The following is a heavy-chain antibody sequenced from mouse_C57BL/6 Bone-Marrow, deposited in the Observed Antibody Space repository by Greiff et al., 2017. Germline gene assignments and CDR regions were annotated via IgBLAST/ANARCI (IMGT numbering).Heavy chain of an antibody. CDR3: ARSYYYGSGAMDY. V-gene: IGHV5-12*01. CDR1: GFTFSDYY. Sequence: EVQVVESGGGLVQPGGSLKLSCAASGFTFSDYYMYWVRQTPEKRLEWVAYISNGGGSTYYPDTVKGRFTISRDNAKNTLYLQMSRLKSEDTAMYYCARSYYYGSGAMDYWGQGTSVTVSS. CDR2: ISNGGGST. J-gene: IGHJ4*01. D-gene: IGHD1-1*01.